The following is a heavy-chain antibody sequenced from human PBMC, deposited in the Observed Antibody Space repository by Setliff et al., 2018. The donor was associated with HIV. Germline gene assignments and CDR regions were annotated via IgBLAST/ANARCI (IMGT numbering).Heavy chain of an antibody. CDR3: ASVSSATYYYFQQ. CDR2: IYASGST. Sequence: PSETLSLTCTVSGGSISSGTYYWSWIRQPAEKGLEWIGRIYASGSTNYNPSLKSRVTISVDKSKNQFSLKLSSVTAADTAVYYCASVSSATYYYFQQWGQGTLVTVSS. D-gene: IGHD1-26*01. V-gene: IGHV4-61*02. J-gene: IGHJ1*01. CDR1: GGSISSGTYY.